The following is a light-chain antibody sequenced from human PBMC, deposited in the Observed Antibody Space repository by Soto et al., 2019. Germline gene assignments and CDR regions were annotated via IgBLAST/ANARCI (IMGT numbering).Light chain of an antibody. CDR3: QHYGSSPFT. V-gene: IGKV3-20*01. CDR1: QAVSSSF. Sequence: EIVLTQSPGTLSVSPGEGATLSCRARQAVSSSFLAWFQQKPGQAPRLLIYGASSRATGIPDRFSGSGSGTDFTLTITRLEPEDFAVYYCQHYGSSPFTFGPGTKVDIK. J-gene: IGKJ3*01. CDR2: GAS.